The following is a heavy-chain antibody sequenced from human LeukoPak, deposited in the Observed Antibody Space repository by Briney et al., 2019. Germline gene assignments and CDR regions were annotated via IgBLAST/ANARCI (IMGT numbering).Heavy chain of an antibody. D-gene: IGHD4-17*01. J-gene: IGHJ4*02. Sequence: GGSLRLSCAASGFTFSKYAMSWVRQAPGKGLEWVSAISGSDGNTFYADSVKGRFTISRDNSKNALSLQMNSLRAEDTALYYCAKDSSVPYGITDWGQGTLVTVSS. CDR2: ISGSDGNT. CDR1: GFTFSKYA. V-gene: IGHV3-23*01. CDR3: AKDSSVPYGITD.